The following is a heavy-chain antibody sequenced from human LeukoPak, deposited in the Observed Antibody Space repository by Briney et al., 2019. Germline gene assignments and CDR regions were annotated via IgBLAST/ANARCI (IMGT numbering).Heavy chain of an antibody. CDR2: IYPNNGAT. D-gene: IGHD3-10*01. V-gene: IGHV1-2*02. Sequence: ASVKVSCKASGTTSGATAWYHYGLQQAPGQGLDSMGWIYPNNGATAYAQKFQGRVAMTRDTSITTAYMELSRLRPDDTAVYYCARDGPAQMVDFDYWGQGTLVTVSS. CDR3: ARDGPAQMVDFDY. CDR1: GTTSGATA. J-gene: IGHJ4*02.